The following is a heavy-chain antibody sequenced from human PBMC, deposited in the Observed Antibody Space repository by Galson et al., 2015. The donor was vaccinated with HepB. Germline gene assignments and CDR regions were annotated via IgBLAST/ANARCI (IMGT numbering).Heavy chain of an antibody. CDR2: IYYSGST. J-gene: IGHJ4*02. CDR1: GGSIRSSIYY. CDR3: ARVLEAVAGVPGYDY. Sequence: LSLTCPVSGGSIRSSIYYWGWIRQPPGKGLEWIGSIYYSGSTYYNPSLKSRVTISVDTSKNQFSLKLSSVTAADTAVYYCARVLEAVAGVPGYDYWGQGTLVTVSS. D-gene: IGHD6-19*01. V-gene: IGHV4-39*07.